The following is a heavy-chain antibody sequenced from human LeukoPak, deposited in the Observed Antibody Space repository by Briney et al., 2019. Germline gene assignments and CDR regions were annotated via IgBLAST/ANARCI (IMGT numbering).Heavy chain of an antibody. CDR2: IGIVGDT. CDR1: GFTVSEYD. Sequence: GGSLRLSCAASGFTVSEYDMHWVRQATGKGLEWVSAIGIVGDTYYVGSVKGRFTMSRDNASNKVHLQMNSLRDGDTGFYYCLRDYHGMDVWGQGTTVTVS. J-gene: IGHJ6*02. CDR3: LRDYHGMDV. V-gene: IGHV3-13*01. D-gene: IGHD3-16*02.